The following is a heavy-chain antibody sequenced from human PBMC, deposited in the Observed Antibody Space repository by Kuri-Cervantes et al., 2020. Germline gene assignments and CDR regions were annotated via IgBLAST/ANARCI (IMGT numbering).Heavy chain of an antibody. CDR1: GYTLTELS. CDR3: VKGSSSSRPYYFDY. V-gene: IGHV1-24*01. J-gene: IGHJ4*02. CDR2: FDPEDGET. Sequence: ASVKVSCKVPGYTLTELSMHWVRQAPGKGLEWMGGFDPEDGETIYAQKFQGRVTMTEDTSTDTAYMELSSLRSEDTAVYYCVKGSSSSRPYYFDYWGQGTLVTVSS. D-gene: IGHD6-13*01.